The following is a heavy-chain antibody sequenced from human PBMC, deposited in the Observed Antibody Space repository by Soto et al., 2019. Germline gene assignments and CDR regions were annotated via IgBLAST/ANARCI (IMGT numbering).Heavy chain of an antibody. J-gene: IGHJ3*02. CDR1: GGTFSSYT. CDR3: ASVSRSGRDDAFDI. D-gene: IGHD3-10*01. V-gene: IGHV1-69*02. Sequence: QVQLVQSGAEVKKPGSSVKVSCKASGGTFSSYTISWVRQAPGQGLEWMGRIIPILGIANYAQKFQGRVTSTADKSTSTAYMERSSLRSEDTAVYYCASVSRSGRDDAFDIWGQGTMVTVSS. CDR2: IIPILGIA.